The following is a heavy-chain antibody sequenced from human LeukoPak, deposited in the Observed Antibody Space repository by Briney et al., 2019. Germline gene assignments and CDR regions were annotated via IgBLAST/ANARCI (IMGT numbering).Heavy chain of an antibody. CDR3: ARDFTDSGSSLVYYYYYYMDV. J-gene: IGHJ6*03. D-gene: IGHD1-26*01. V-gene: IGHV4-61*02. Sequence: PSETLSLTCTVSGGSISSGSYYWSWIRQPAGKGLEWIGRIYTSGSTNYNPSLKSRVTISVDTSKNQFSLKLSSVTAADTAVYYCARDFTDSGSSLVYYYYYYMDVWGKGTTVSVSS. CDR1: GGSISSGSYY. CDR2: IYTSGST.